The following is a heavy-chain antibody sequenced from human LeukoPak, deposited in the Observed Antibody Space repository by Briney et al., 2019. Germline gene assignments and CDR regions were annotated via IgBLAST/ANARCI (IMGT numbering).Heavy chain of an antibody. CDR1: GFTFDDYA. CDR2: ISWNSGSI. Sequence: PGGSLRPSCAASGFTFDDYAMHWVRQAPGKGLEWVSGISWNSGSIGYADSVKGRFTISRDNAKNSLYLQMNSLRAEDTAVYYCSTGSGHAFDIWGRGTMVTVSS. J-gene: IGHJ3*02. V-gene: IGHV3-9*01. D-gene: IGHD3-10*01. CDR3: STGSGHAFDI.